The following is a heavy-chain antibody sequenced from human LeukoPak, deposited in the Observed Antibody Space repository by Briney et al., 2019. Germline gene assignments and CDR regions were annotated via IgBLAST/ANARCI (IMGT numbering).Heavy chain of an antibody. Sequence: PSETLSLTCTVSGGSISSSSYYWGWIRQPPGKGLEWIGEINHSGSTNYNPSLKSRVTILVDTSKNQFSLKLSSVTAADTAVYYCAGGDDDAFDIWGQGTMVTVSS. V-gene: IGHV4-39*07. J-gene: IGHJ3*02. CDR1: GGSISSSSYY. CDR3: AGGDDDAFDI. CDR2: INHSGST.